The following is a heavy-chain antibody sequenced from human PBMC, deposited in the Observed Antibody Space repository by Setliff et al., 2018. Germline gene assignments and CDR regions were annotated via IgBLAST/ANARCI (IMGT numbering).Heavy chain of an antibody. D-gene: IGHD3-3*01. Sequence: SETLSLTCNVSGGSISGYYWGWIRQPPGKGLEWIGSIYHRGSTYYNPSLKSRVTISVDTSNNHFSLKLSSVTAADTAVYYCARHFRSSKVQFLEYLTDYYFDSWGQGTLVTVSS. CDR3: ARHFRSSKVQFLEYLTDYYFDS. CDR1: GGSISGYY. CDR2: IYHRGST. V-gene: IGHV4-39*01. J-gene: IGHJ4*02.